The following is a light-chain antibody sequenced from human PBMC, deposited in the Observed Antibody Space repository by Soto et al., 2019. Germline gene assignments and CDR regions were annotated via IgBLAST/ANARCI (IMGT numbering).Light chain of an antibody. CDR2: GAS. V-gene: IGKV3-20*01. CDR3: QQYHVSLT. J-gene: IGKJ4*01. Sequence: IVLTQSPGTLSLSPGDRATLSCRASQTISSVYLAWYQQKPGQAPRLLIYGASNRATGIPARFSGRGSGTEFTLTISSREPEDFAVYFCQQYHVSLTFGGGTTVEI. CDR1: QTISSVY.